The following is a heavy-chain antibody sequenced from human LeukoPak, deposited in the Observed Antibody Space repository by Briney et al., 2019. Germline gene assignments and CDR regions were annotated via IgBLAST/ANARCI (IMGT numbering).Heavy chain of an antibody. CDR2: ISGSGGST. Sequence: GGSLRLSCAASGFTFSDYAMSWVRQAPGKGLEWVSAISGSGGSTYYADSVKGRFTISRDNSKNTLYLQMNSLRAEDTAVYYCAKDRLWFGELLGVFDYWGQGTLVTVSS. J-gene: IGHJ4*02. D-gene: IGHD3-10*01. CDR3: AKDRLWFGELLGVFDY. CDR1: GFTFSDYA. V-gene: IGHV3-23*01.